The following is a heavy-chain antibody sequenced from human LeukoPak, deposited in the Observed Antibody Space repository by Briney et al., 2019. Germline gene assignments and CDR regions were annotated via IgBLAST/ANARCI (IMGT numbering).Heavy chain of an antibody. J-gene: IGHJ4*02. D-gene: IGHD3-3*01. CDR1: GFTFSSYA. V-gene: IGHV3-23*01. CDR2: ISGSGGST. Sequence: GGSLRLSCAASGFTFSSYAMSWVRQAPGKGLEWVSAISGSGGSTYYADSVKGRFTISRDNSKNTLYLQMNSLRAEDTAVYYCAKDKGYDFWSGYSGPIDYWGQGTLVTVSS. CDR3: AKDKGYDFWSGYSGPIDY.